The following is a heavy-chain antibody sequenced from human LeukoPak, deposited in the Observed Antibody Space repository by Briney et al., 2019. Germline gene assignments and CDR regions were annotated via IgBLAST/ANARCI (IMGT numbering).Heavy chain of an antibody. V-gene: IGHV4-39*01. Sequence: SETLSLTCTVSGSSISSSSYYWGWIRQPPGKGLEWIGSIYYSGSTYYNPSLKSRVTISVDTSKNQFSLKLSSVTAADTAVYYCARQGLTYYDILTGYRRSYFDYWGQGTLVTVSS. D-gene: IGHD3-9*01. CDR2: IYYSGST. CDR3: ARQGLTYYDILTGYRRSYFDY. J-gene: IGHJ4*02. CDR1: GSSISSSSYY.